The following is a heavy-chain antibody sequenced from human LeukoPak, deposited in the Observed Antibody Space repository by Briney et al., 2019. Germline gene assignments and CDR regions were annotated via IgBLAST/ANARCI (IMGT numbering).Heavy chain of an antibody. J-gene: IGHJ2*01. V-gene: IGHV4-34*01. Sequence: SETLSRTCAVYVGSFSGFYWSWIRQPPGKGLEWIGEINQSGSTKYNPSLKSRVTISVDTSKNQFSLSLGAVTAADTAVYYCVRKREGYFDLWDRGTLITVSS. CDR1: VGSFSGFY. CDR2: INQSGST. CDR3: VRKREGYFDL.